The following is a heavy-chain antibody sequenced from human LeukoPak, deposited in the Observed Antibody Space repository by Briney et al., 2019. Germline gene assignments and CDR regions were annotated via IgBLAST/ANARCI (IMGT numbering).Heavy chain of an antibody. CDR2: ISYDGSNK. J-gene: IGHJ4*02. CDR1: GFTFSSYA. Sequence: GGSLRLSCAASGFTFSSYAMHWVRQAPGKGLEWVAVISYDGSNKYYADSVKGRFTISRDNSKNTLYLQMNSLRAEDTAVYYCAIDHLKADTAMVRLAFYYWGQGTLVTVSS. D-gene: IGHD5-18*01. CDR3: AIDHLKADTAMVRLAFYY. V-gene: IGHV3-30*04.